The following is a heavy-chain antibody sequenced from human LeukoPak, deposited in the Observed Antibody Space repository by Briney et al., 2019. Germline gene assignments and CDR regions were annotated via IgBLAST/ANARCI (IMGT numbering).Heavy chain of an antibody. CDR2: ISSDSGTI. Sequence: SEGSLRLSCGASGLTFSTYSMNWVRQAPGKGLEGVSYISSDSGTIYYADSVKGRFTISRDNAKNSLYLQMNSLRAEDTAVYYCARAAQPGFDPWGQGTLVTVSS. V-gene: IGHV3-48*01. CDR1: GLTFSTYS. D-gene: IGHD1-14*01. J-gene: IGHJ5*02. CDR3: ARAAQPGFDP.